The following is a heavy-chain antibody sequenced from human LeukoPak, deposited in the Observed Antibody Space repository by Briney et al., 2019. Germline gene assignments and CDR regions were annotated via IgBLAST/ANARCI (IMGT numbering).Heavy chain of an antibody. V-gene: IGHV1-2*02. CDR3: ARGAAAGPSYYYYYMDV. CDR2: INPNSGGT. CDR1: GYTFTGYY. Sequence: GASVKVSCKASGYTFTGYYMHWVRRAPGQGLEWMGWINPNSGGTNYAQKFQGRVTVTRDTSISTAYMELSRLRSDDTAVYYCARGAAAGPSYYYYYMDVWGKGTTVTVSS. J-gene: IGHJ6*03. D-gene: IGHD6-13*01.